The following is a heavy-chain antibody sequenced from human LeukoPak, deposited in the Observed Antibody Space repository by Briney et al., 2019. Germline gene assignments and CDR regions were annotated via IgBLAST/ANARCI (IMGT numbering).Heavy chain of an antibody. J-gene: IGHJ6*03. CDR3: ARLAAAGAGYYYYYMDV. Sequence: GGSLRLSCAASGFTVSSNYMSWVRQAPGKGLEWVSVIYSGGSTYYADSVKGRFTISRDNSKNTLYLQMNSLRAEDTAVYYCARLAAAGAGYYYYYMDVWGKGTTVTVSS. CDR1: GFTVSSNY. D-gene: IGHD6-13*01. V-gene: IGHV3-66*02. CDR2: IYSGGST.